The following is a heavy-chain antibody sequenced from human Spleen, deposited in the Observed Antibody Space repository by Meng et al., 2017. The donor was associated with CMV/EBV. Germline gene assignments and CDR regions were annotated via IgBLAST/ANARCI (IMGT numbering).Heavy chain of an antibody. CDR1: GFTFSSYW. D-gene: IGHD6-19*01. J-gene: IGHJ4*02. CDR3: ARDQYSSGWFPY. Sequence: GESLKISCAASGFTFSSYWMHWVRQAPGKGLVWVSRINSDGSSTSFADSVKGRFTISRDNSKKMLYLQMNSLRPEDTAVYYCARDQYSSGWFPYWGQGTLVTVSS. CDR2: INSDGSST. V-gene: IGHV3-74*01.